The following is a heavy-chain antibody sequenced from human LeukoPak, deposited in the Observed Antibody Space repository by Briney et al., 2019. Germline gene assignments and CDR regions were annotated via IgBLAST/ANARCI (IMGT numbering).Heavy chain of an antibody. CDR2: FDPEDGET. J-gene: IGHJ5*02. V-gene: IGHV1-24*01. D-gene: IGHD1-20*01. CDR1: GYTLTELS. Sequence: GASVKVSCKVSGYTLTELSMHWVRQAPGKGLEWMGGFDPEDGETIYAQKFQGRVTMTRDTSISTAYMELSRLRSDDTAVYYCARDYNWNDGPLAWGQGTLVTVSS. CDR3: ARDYNWNDGPLA.